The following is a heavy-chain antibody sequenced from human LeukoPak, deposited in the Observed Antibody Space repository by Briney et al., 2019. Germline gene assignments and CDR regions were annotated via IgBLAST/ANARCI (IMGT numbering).Heavy chain of an antibody. Sequence: PSETLSLTCTVSGGSISSSSYYWGWIRQPPGKGLERIGSIYYSGSTYYNPSLKSRVTISVDTSKNQFSLKLSSVTAADTAVYYCARHIGYSYGPTLDYWGQGTLVTVSS. CDR3: ARHIGYSYGPTLDY. D-gene: IGHD5-18*01. CDR2: IYYSGST. V-gene: IGHV4-39*07. CDR1: GGSISSSSYY. J-gene: IGHJ4*02.